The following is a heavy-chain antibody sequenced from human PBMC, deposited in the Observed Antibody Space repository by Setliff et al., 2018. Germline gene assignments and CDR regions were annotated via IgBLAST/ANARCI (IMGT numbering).Heavy chain of an antibody. V-gene: IGHV4-38-2*02. CDR1: GYSISSGYY. J-gene: IGHJ5*02. CDR3: ARSLELPGENWFDP. CDR2: IYHSGST. D-gene: IGHD1-26*01. Sequence: PSETLSLTCTVSGYSISSGYYWGWIRQPPGKGLEWIGCIYHSGSTYYNPSLKSRVTISVDTSKNQFSLKLSSVTAADTAVYYCARSLELPGENWFDPWGQGTLVTVSS.